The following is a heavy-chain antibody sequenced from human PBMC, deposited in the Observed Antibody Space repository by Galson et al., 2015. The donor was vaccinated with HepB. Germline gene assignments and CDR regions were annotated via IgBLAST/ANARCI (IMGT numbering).Heavy chain of an antibody. Sequence: SETLSLTCAVYGGSFSGYYWSWIRQPPGKGLEWIGEINHSGSTNYNPSLKSRVTISVDTSKNQFSLKLSSVTAADTAVYYCASVGSTRPPNWGQGTLVTVSS. J-gene: IGHJ4*02. V-gene: IGHV4-34*01. D-gene: IGHD3-10*01. CDR2: INHSGST. CDR3: ASVGSTRPPN. CDR1: GGSFSGYY.